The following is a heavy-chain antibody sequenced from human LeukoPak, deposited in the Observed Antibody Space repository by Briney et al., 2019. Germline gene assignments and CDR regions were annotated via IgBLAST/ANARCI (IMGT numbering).Heavy chain of an antibody. CDR3: ARIYDSSGYFDY. CDR2: IIPILGIA. J-gene: IGHJ4*02. D-gene: IGHD3-22*01. Sequence: GASVKVSCKASGYTFTGYYMHWVRQAPGQGLEWMGRIIPILGIANYAQKFQGRVTITADKSTSTAYMELSSLRSEDTAVYYCARIYDSSGYFDYWGQGTLVTVSS. V-gene: IGHV1-69*02. CDR1: GYTFTGYY.